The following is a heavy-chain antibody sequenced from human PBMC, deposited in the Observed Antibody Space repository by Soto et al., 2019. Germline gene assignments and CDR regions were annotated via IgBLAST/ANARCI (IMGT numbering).Heavy chain of an antibody. CDR1: GFKFSNYA. D-gene: IGHD3-16*01. CDR2: ISATGGGT. CDR3: AKDRRAGGNSAFYFDF. J-gene: IGHJ4*02. Sequence: VGSLRLSCAASGFKFSNYAMSWVRQAPGKGLEWVSLISATGGGTYYADSVKGRFTISRDNSHNTLYLQVHSLTAEDTAVYYCAKDRRAGGNSAFYFDFWGQGAQVTVSS. V-gene: IGHV3-23*01.